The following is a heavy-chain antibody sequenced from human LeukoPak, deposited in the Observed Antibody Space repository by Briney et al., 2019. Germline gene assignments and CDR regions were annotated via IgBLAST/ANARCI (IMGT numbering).Heavy chain of an antibody. Sequence: SETLSFTCIVSGGSISSYHWSWIRQPPGKGLEWIGYIYYSGSTNYNPSLMSRVTISVDTSKNQFSLRLSSVPAAVTAVYYCARATTGTYNWFDTWGQGTLVTVSS. V-gene: IGHV4-59*01. D-gene: IGHD1-1*01. CDR2: IYYSGST. CDR1: GGSISSYH. J-gene: IGHJ5*02. CDR3: ARATTGTYNWFDT.